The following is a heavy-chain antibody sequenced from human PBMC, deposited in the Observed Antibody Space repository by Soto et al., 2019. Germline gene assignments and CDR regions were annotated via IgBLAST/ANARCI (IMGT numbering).Heavy chain of an antibody. CDR2: IYSGGST. CDR1: GFTVSSNY. D-gene: IGHD6-6*01. Sequence: GGSLRLSCAASGFTVSSNYMSWVRQAPGKGLEWVSVIYSGGSTYYADSVKGRFTISRHNSKNTLYLQMNSLRAEDTAVYYCARMGSSSGYYYYYMDVWGKGTTVTVSS. CDR3: ARMGSSSGYYYYYMDV. V-gene: IGHV3-53*04. J-gene: IGHJ6*03.